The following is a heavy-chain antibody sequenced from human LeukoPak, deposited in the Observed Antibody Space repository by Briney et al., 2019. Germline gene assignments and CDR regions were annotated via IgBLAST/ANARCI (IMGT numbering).Heavy chain of an antibody. CDR3: ARAGPRYYYDSSGYPY. CDR2: IYHSGST. Sequence: PSETLSLTCTVSGGSISSGGYYWSWIRQPPGKGLEWIGYIYHSGSTYYNPSLKSRVTISVDRSKNQFSLKLSSVTAADTAVYYCARAGPRYYYDSSGYPYWGQGTLVTVSS. J-gene: IGHJ4*02. D-gene: IGHD3-22*01. V-gene: IGHV4-30-2*01. CDR1: GGSISSGGYY.